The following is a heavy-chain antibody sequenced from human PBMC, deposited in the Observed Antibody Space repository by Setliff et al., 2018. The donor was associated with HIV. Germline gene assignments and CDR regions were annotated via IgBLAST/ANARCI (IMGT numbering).Heavy chain of an antibody. CDR2: INASGDKT. J-gene: IGHJ4*02. CDR3: GRDYRSWIRAIGY. D-gene: IGHD5-12*01. CDR1: GFNFTNYY. V-gene: IGHV1-46*03. Sequence: ASVNVSCKASGFNFTNYYIHWVRQAPGEGLEWVGVINASGDKTNYAQRFQGRLIITKDTSTSTVYMELSSLRSDDTAVYYCGRDYRSWIRAIGYWGQGTLVTVSS.